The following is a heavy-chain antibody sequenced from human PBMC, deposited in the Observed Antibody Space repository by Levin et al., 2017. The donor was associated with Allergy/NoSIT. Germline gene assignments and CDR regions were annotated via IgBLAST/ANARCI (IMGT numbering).Heavy chain of an antibody. CDR1: GFTFDDYG. Sequence: LSLTCAASGFTFDDYGMNWVRQAPGPGLGWVSGFTWNGGRTGYANSVPGRFTISRDNAKNSLYSPMNSLRAEDTALHYCARDKGIAVAGGFDYRGQGTLVTVSS. V-gene: IGHV3-20*04. D-gene: IGHD6-19*01. CDR3: ARDKGIAVAGGFDY. J-gene: IGHJ4*02. CDR2: FTWNGGRT.